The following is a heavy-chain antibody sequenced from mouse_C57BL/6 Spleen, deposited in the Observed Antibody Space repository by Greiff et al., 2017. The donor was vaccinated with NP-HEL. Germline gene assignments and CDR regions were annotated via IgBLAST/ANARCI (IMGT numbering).Heavy chain of an antibody. CDR2: IDPETGGT. D-gene: IGHD2-4*01. CDR1: GYTFTDYE. CDR3: TRDYDYDPFAY. J-gene: IGHJ3*01. Sequence: QVQLKQSGAELVRPGASVTLSCKASGYTFTDYEMHWVKQTPVHGLEWIGAIDPETGGTAYNQKFKGKAILTADKSSSTAYMELRSLTSEDSAVYYCTRDYDYDPFAYWGQGTLVTVSA. V-gene: IGHV1-15*01.